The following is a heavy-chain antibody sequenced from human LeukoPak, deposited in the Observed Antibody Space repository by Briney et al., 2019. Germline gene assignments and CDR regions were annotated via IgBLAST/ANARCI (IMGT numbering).Heavy chain of an antibody. Sequence: GRSLRLSCAASGITFSNYAMHWVRQVPGKGLEWVAVISYDGSQKYYADSVKDRFTISRDNSKNTLYLQMNSLRAEDTAVYYCARGGHVDYCGQGTLVTVSS. CDR2: ISYDGSQK. CDR1: GITFSNYA. CDR3: ARGGHVDY. J-gene: IGHJ4*02. V-gene: IGHV3-30-3*01.